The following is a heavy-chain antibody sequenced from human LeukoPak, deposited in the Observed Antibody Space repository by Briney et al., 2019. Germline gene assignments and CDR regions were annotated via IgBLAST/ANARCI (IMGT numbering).Heavy chain of an antibody. CDR1: GGSINNYH. J-gene: IGHJ4*02. D-gene: IGHD3-10*01. Sequence: PSETLSLTCTVSGGSINNYHWTWIRQPPGKGLEWIGYIYYSGSTNYNPSLKSRVTISVDTSKNQFSLKLNSVTAADTAVYYCALMYGSGSYYSPRWGQGTLVTVSS. CDR2: IYYSGST. V-gene: IGHV4-59*01. CDR3: ALMYGSGSYYSPR.